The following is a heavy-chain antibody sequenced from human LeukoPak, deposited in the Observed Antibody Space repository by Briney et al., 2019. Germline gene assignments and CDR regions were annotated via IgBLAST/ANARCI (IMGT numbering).Heavy chain of an antibody. CDR1: GFTFSSYN. D-gene: IGHD2-15*01. CDR2: ITSSSRYI. CDR3: ARGVRGVATL. J-gene: IGHJ4*02. V-gene: IGHV3-21*01. Sequence: PGGSLRLSCAASGFTFSSYNMNWVRQAPGKGLEWVSSITSSSRYIYYADSVKGRFTISRDNAKNSLYLQMNSLRAEDTAVYYCARGVRGVATLWGQGTLVTVSS.